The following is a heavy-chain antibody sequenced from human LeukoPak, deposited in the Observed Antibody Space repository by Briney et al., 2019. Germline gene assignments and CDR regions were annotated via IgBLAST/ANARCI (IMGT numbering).Heavy chain of an antibody. V-gene: IGHV1-2*02. Sequence: ASVKVSCKASGYTFTGYYMHWVRQAPGQGLEWMGWINPNGGGTNYAQKFQGRVTMTRDTSISTAYMELSRLRSDDTAVYYCARELVVPAAIHYYYGMDVWGQGTTVTVSS. D-gene: IGHD2-2*01. CDR3: ARELVVPAAIHYYYGMDV. CDR2: INPNGGGT. J-gene: IGHJ6*02. CDR1: GYTFTGYY.